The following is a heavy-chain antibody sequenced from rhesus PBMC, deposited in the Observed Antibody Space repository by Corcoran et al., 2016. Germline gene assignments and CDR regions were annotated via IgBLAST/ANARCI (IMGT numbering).Heavy chain of an antibody. CDR1: GFSISTTGTA. D-gene: IGHD4-29*01. CDR3: SRVEPSSYYY. CDR2: IYWNDSK. V-gene: IGHV2-95*01. Sequence: QVTLKESGPALVKPTQTLTLTCTFSGFSISTTGTAVGWIRQPPGKALEWLASIYWNDSKYYSTSLKIRLTVSKDTSKTQVLLTMTNMDPVDTATYYGSRVEPSSYYYWGQGVLVTVSS. J-gene: IGHJ4*01.